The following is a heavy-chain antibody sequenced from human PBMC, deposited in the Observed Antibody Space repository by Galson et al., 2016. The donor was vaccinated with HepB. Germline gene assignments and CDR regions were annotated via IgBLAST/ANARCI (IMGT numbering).Heavy chain of an antibody. J-gene: IGHJ4*02. Sequence: PALVKPTQTLTLTCTFSGFSLSTSAVGVGWIRQSPGKALEWLALIYWDDDKRYSPSLKSRLAITKDTSKNQVVLTINNMDPVDTATYYCAHWSRRYTNSWYGGGYYLDYWGQGTLVTVSS. V-gene: IGHV2-5*02. D-gene: IGHD6-13*01. CDR3: AHWSRRYTNSWYGGGYYLDY. CDR1: GFSLSTSAVG. CDR2: IYWDDDK.